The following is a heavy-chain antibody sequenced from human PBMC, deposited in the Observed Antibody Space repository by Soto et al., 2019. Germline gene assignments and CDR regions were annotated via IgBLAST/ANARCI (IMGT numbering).Heavy chain of an antibody. CDR3: AKDGRQSGSEVQDV. Sequence: GKGLEWVSAVSDYGGRTRYADPVKGRFTISRDNSKNTLYRQMNSLRAEDTTVYYRAKDGRQSGSEVQDVWGHGTTVTVSS. J-gene: IGHJ6*02. D-gene: IGHD1-26*01. V-gene: IGHV3-23*01. CDR2: VSDYGGRT.